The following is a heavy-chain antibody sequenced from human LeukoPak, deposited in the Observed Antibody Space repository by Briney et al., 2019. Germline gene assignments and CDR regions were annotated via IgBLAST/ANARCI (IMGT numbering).Heavy chain of an antibody. D-gene: IGHD5-18*01. CDR1: GGSISSSSYY. V-gene: IGHV4-39*01. CDR3: ARQVGALVDTAMADAFDI. CDR2: IYYSGST. J-gene: IGHJ3*02. Sequence: SEALSLTCTVSGGSISSSSYYWGWIRQPPGKGLEWIGSIYYSGSTYYNPSLKSRVTISVDTSKNQFSLKLSSVTAADTAVYYCARQVGALVDTAMADAFDIWGQGTMVTVSS.